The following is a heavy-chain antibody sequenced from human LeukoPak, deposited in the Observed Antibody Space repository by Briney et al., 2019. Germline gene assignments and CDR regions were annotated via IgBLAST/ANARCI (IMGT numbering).Heavy chain of an antibody. V-gene: IGHV1-2*02. Sequence: GASVTVSCKASGYTFTGYYMHWVRQAPGQGLEWMGWINPNSGGTNYAQKFQGRVTMTRDTSISTAYMELSRLRSDDTAVYYCARGRPNYYDSSGYYYFDYWGQGTLVTVSS. CDR1: GYTFTGYY. J-gene: IGHJ4*02. CDR2: INPNSGGT. D-gene: IGHD3-22*01. CDR3: ARGRPNYYDSSGYYYFDY.